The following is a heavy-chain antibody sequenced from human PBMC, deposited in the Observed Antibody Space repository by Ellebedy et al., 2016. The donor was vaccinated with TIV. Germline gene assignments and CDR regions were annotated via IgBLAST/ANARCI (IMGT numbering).Heavy chain of an antibody. CDR2: ISASGGRT. D-gene: IGHD3-22*01. CDR3: ARGGYDNSGEYYTLGNDH. CDR1: GFTFSSYA. Sequence: GESLKISXAASGFTFSSYAMSWVRQPPGQGLQCVSTISASGGRTYYTDSVKGRFTISRDNPKKTLYLQLNSLRAEDTAVYYCARGGYDNSGEYYTLGNDHWGQGTLVTVSS. V-gene: IGHV3-23*01. J-gene: IGHJ4*02.